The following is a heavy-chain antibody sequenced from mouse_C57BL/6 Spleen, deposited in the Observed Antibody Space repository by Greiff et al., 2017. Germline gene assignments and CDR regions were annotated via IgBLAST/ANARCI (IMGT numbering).Heavy chain of an antibody. Sequence: VQLQQSGPVLLKPGASVKMSCKASGYTFTDYYMNWVKQSHGKSLEWIGVINPYNGGTSSNQKFKGKATLTVDKSSSTAYMELNSLTSEDSAVYYCADSGFSPWFAYWGQGTLVTVSA. J-gene: IGHJ3*01. D-gene: IGHD3-2*02. V-gene: IGHV1-19*01. CDR1: GYTFTDYY. CDR2: INPYNGGT. CDR3: ADSGFSPWFAY.